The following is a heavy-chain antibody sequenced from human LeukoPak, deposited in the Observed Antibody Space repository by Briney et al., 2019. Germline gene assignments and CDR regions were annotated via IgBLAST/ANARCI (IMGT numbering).Heavy chain of an antibody. Sequence: GGSLRLSCVVSGFTFSRYWIYWVRQAPGKGLVWVSHINSDGSSATYADSVKGRFTISRDNAKNSLYLQMNTLRAEDTAVYYCASESPSSSSRTLDYWGQGTLVTVSS. CDR3: ASESPSSSSRTLDY. D-gene: IGHD2-2*01. J-gene: IGHJ4*02. CDR2: INSDGSSA. CDR1: GFTFSRYW. V-gene: IGHV3-74*01.